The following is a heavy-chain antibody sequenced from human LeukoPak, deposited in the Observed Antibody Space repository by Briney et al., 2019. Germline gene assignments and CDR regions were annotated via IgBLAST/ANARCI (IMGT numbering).Heavy chain of an antibody. V-gene: IGHV4-4*07. CDR1: GGSISSYY. CDR2: IYTSGST. CDR3: ARDRGKQQLDYYYYYMDV. D-gene: IGHD6-13*01. J-gene: IGHJ6*03. Sequence: SETLSLTCTVSGGSISSYYWSWIRQPAGKGLEWIGRIYTSGSTNYNPSLKSRVTMSVDTSKNQFSLKLSSVTAADTAVYYCARDRGKQQLDYYYYYMDVWGKGSTVTVSS.